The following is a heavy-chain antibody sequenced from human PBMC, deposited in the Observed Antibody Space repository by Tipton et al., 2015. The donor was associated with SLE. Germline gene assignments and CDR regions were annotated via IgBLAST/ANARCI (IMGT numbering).Heavy chain of an antibody. Sequence: LRLSCTVSGGSVSSGSYYWSWIRQPPGKGLEWIGYIYYSGSTNYNPSLKSRVTISVDTSKNQLSLKLSSVTAADTAVYYCAREDSRGDYWDQGTLVTVSS. CDR3: AREDSRGDY. CDR1: GGSVSSGSYY. D-gene: IGHD6-13*01. J-gene: IGHJ4*02. CDR2: IYYSGST. V-gene: IGHV4-61*01.